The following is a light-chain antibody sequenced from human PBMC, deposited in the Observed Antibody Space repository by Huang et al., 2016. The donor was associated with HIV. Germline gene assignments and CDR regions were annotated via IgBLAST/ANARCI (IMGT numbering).Light chain of an antibody. J-gene: IGKJ1*01. Sequence: DIQMTQSPASLSASVGERLTITCRATQSISNYVNWYQQKPGQATTLLIYGASTWQSGVPSRFSGSGSGTDFTLTISSLQPEDFTTYYCQQSYNTPPTFGQGTKVEI. CDR3: QQSYNTPPT. V-gene: IGKV1-39*01. CDR1: QSISNY. CDR2: GAS.